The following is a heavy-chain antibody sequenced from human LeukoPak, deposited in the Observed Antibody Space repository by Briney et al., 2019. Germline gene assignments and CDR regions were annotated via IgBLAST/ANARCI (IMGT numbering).Heavy chain of an antibody. Sequence: GGSLRLSCSASGFAFSAYAMHWVRQAPGKGQEYIAAINSNGYSTYYIDSVRGRFTLSRDNSKNTVYLQMSSLRAGDTAVYYCVKEILVTTSPFDYWGQGTLVTVSS. CDR2: INSNGYST. CDR3: VKEILVTTSPFDY. D-gene: IGHD4-17*01. J-gene: IGHJ4*02. V-gene: IGHV3-64D*06. CDR1: GFAFSAYA.